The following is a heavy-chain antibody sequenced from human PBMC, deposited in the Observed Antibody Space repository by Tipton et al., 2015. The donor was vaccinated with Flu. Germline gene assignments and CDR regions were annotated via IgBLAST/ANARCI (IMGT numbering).Heavy chain of an antibody. CDR2: ISYDGSNK. CDR1: GFTFSSYA. Sequence: RSLRLSCAASGFTFSSYAMHWVRQAPGKGLEWVAVISYDGSNKYYADSVKGRFTISRDNSKNTLYLQMNGLRAEDTAVYYCARGLWFGELLLRGWLDPWGQGTLVTVSS. V-gene: IGHV3-30-3*01. J-gene: IGHJ5*02. D-gene: IGHD3-10*01. CDR3: ARGLWFGELLLRGWLDP.